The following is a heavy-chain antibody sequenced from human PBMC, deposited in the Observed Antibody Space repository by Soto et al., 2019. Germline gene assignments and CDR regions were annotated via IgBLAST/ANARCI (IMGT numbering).Heavy chain of an antibody. Sequence: GPSVKVSCKASGYTFTSYHINWVRQAPGQGLEWMGWISAYNGNTNYAQKLQGRVTMTTDTSTSTAYMELRSLGSDDTAVYYCARGSSSSYSDYDYGLGVWGQGTTVTVSS. V-gene: IGHV1-18*01. CDR2: ISAYNGNT. J-gene: IGHJ6*02. D-gene: IGHD6-13*01. CDR3: ARGSSSSYSDYDYGLGV. CDR1: GYTFTSYH.